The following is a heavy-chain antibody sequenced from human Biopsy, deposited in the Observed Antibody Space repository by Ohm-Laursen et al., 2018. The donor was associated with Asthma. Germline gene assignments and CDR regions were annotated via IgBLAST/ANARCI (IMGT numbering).Heavy chain of an antibody. D-gene: IGHD3-10*01. CDR2: SNQGGSP. J-gene: IGHJ3*01. CDR1: RGSLRVYV. Sequence: SETLSLTCGVYRGSLRVYVWSWIRQPPGKGLEWIGESNQGGSPTFNPSLKSRVTISRDTSKNQLSLKLRSVTAADTAVYYCARSPYYYGLLGPTRGFGVYAVWGHGTLVTVSS. CDR3: ARSPYYYGLLGPTRGFGVYAV. V-gene: IGHV4-34*01.